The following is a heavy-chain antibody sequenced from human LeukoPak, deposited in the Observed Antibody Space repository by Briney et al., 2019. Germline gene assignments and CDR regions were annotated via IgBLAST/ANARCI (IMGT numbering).Heavy chain of an antibody. V-gene: IGHV1-46*01. J-gene: IGHJ6*03. D-gene: IGHD3-9*01. CDR1: GYTFTSYY. Sequence: ASVKVSCKASGYTFTSYYMHWVRQAPGQGLEWMGIINPSGGSTSYAQKFQGRVTLTRDTSTSTVYMELSSLRSEDTAVYYCARGADWQVLEYYYYYMDVWGKGTTVTVSS. CDR2: INPSGGST. CDR3: ARGADWQVLEYYYYYMDV.